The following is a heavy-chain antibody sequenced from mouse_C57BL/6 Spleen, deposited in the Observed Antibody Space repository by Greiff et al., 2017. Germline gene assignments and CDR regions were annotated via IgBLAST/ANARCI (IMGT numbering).Heavy chain of an antibody. CDR1: GYTFTSYW. D-gene: IGHD1-1*01. V-gene: IGHV1-53*01. J-gene: IGHJ1*03. CDR3: ARSLYYGSSYGWYFDD. CDR2: INPSNGGT. Sequence: QVQLQQPGTELVKPGASVKLSCKASGYTFTSYWMHWVKQRPGQGLEWIGNINPSNGGTNYNEKFKSKATLTVDKSSSTAYMQLSSLTSENSAVDYCARSLYYGSSYGWYFDDWGTGTTVTVSS.